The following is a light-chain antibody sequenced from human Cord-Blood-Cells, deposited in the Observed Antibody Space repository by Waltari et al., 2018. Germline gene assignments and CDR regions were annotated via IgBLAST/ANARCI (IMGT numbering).Light chain of an antibody. J-gene: IGLJ3*02. CDR2: EGS. CDR3: CSYAGSSTFYWV. CDR1: SSDVGSYNL. V-gene: IGLV2-23*03. Sequence: QSALTQPASVSGSPGQSITISCTGTSSDVGSYNLVSWYQQHPGKAPKLMIYEGSKRPSGVSNRFSGSKSGNTASLTISVLQAEDEADYYCCSYAGSSTFYWVFGGGTKLTVL.